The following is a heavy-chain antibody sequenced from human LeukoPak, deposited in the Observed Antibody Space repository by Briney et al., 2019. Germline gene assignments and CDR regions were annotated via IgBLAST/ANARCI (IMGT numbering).Heavy chain of an antibody. V-gene: IGHV4-34*01. D-gene: IGHD5/OR15-5a*01. Sequence: MSSETLSLTCAVYGGSFSGYYWSWLRQPPGKGLEWIGEINHSGSTNYNPSLKSRVTISVDTSKNRFSLKLSSVTAADTAVYYCATLRRSNGMDVWGKGTTVTVSS. CDR3: ATLRRSNGMDV. J-gene: IGHJ6*04. CDR2: INHSGST. CDR1: GGSFSGYY.